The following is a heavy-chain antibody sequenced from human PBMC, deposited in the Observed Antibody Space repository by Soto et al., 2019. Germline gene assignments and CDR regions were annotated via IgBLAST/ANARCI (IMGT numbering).Heavy chain of an antibody. Sequence: ASVKVSCKASGYTFTSYGISWVRQAPGQGLEWMGWISAYNGNTNYAQKLQGRVTMTTDTSTSTAYMELRSLRSDDTAVYYCARGNTNQGYDILTGYSTRKDSGLDVWGQGTTVTVSS. CDR3: ARGNTNQGYDILTGYSTRKDSGLDV. D-gene: IGHD3-9*01. J-gene: IGHJ6*02. V-gene: IGHV1-18*01. CDR2: ISAYNGNT. CDR1: GYTFTSYG.